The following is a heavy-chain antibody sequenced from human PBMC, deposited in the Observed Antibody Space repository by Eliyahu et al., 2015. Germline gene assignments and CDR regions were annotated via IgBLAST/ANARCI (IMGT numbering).Heavy chain of an antibody. CDR2: IYYSGST. CDR3: ARLAKYGGGWFHPPVYFDY. Sequence: QLQLQESGPGLVKPSETLSLXCTVSGGSISSSSYXWGWIRQPPGKGLEWIGSIYYSGSTYYNPSLKSRVTISVDTSKNQFSLKLSSVTAADTAVYYCARLAKYGGGWFHPPVYFDYWGQGTLVTVSS. V-gene: IGHV4-39*01. CDR1: GGSISSSSYX. J-gene: IGHJ4*02. D-gene: IGHD6-19*01.